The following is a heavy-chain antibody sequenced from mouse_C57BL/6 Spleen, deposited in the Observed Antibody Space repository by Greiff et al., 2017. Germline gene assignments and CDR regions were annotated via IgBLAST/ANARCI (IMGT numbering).Heavy chain of an antibody. D-gene: IGHD2-3*01. V-gene: IGHV1-69*01. J-gene: IGHJ4*01. Sequence: QVQLQQPGAELVMPGASVKLSCKASGYTFASYWMHWVKQRPGQGLEWIGEIDPSDSYTNYNKKFKGKSTVTVDKSSSTAYMQLSSLTSEDSAVYYCARCAIYDSYYYAMDYWGQGTSVTVSS. CDR3: ARCAIYDSYYYAMDY. CDR2: IDPSDSYT. CDR1: GYTFASYW.